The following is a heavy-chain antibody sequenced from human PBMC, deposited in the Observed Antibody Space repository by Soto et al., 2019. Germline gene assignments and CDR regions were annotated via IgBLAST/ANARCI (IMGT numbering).Heavy chain of an antibody. D-gene: IGHD6-19*01. CDR3: ARVPGIAVAGLDFDY. CDR1: GYTFPSYG. Sequence: QVQLVQSGAEVKKPGASVKVSCKASGYTFPSYGISWVRQAHGQGLEWMGWISAYNGNTNYAQKLQGRVTMTTDTSTSTAYMELRSLRSDDTAVYYCARVPGIAVAGLDFDYWGQGPLVTVSS. J-gene: IGHJ4*02. V-gene: IGHV1-18*01. CDR2: ISAYNGNT.